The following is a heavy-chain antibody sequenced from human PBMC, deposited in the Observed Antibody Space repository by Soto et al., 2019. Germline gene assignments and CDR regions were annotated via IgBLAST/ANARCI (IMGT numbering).Heavy chain of an antibody. CDR2: IYPSDSDT. Sequence: GESLKISCKVSGYNFAGYWIAGVRQMPGKGLELMGIIYPSDSDTRYRPSFQGQVTISADKSISSAYLQWSSLRASDTAMYYCARGGVSTRTFDYWGQGTTVTVSS. CDR3: ARGGVSTRTFDY. J-gene: IGHJ4*02. CDR1: GYNFAGYW. D-gene: IGHD3-3*01. V-gene: IGHV5-51*01.